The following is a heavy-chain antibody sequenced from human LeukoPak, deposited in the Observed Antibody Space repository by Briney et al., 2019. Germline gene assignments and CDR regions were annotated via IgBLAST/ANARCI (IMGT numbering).Heavy chain of an antibody. CDR3: ARDDGDYAHPVDY. J-gene: IGHJ4*02. V-gene: IGHV3-9*01. Sequence: QPGRSRRLSCAASGFTFDDYAMHWVRQAPGKGLEWVSGISWNSGSIGYADSVKGRFTISRDNAKNSLYLQMNSLRAEDTAVYYCARDDGDYAHPVDYWGQGTLVTVSS. CDR1: GFTFDDYA. CDR2: ISWNSGSI. D-gene: IGHD4-17*01.